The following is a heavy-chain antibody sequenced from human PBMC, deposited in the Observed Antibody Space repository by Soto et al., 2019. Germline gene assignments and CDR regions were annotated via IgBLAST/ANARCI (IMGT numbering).Heavy chain of an antibody. CDR2: IIPIFGTA. D-gene: IGHD3-22*01. Sequence: SVKVSCKASGGTFSSYAISWVRQAPGQGLEWMGGIIPIFGTANYAQKFQGRVTITADESTSTAYMELSSLRSEDTAVYYCARTYYDSSGYPHPNLFDSWGQGTLVTVSS. V-gene: IGHV1-69*13. CDR3: ARTYYDSSGYPHPNLFDS. J-gene: IGHJ5*01. CDR1: GGTFSSYA.